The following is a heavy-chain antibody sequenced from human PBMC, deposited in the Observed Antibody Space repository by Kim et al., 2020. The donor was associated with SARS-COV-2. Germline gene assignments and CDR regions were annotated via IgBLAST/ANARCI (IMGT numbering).Heavy chain of an antibody. CDR3: ARDLYYDILTGYWNDAFDI. J-gene: IGHJ3*02. CDR2: ISTYKGDT. D-gene: IGHD3-9*01. CDR1: GYSSLSYG. V-gene: IGHV1-18*01. Sequence: ASVKVSCKASGYSSLSYGISWVRQAPGQGLEWMGWISTYKGDTNYAQKFLGRVTMTTDTSTSTAYMELRSLRSDDTAVYYCARDLYYDILTGYWNDAFDIWGQGTMVTVSS.